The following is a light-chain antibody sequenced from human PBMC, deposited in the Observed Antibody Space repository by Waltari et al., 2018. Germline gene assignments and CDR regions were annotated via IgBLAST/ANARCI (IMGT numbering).Light chain of an antibody. Sequence: DIQMTQAPSSLSASVGHRGTTTCRASQSISRYLNGYQQKPGKAPKPLIYAASSLQSGVPSRFSGSGSGTDFTLTISSLQPEDFATYYCQQSYSTPRLTFGGGTKVEIK. J-gene: IGKJ4*01. CDR2: AAS. V-gene: IGKV1-39*01. CDR1: QSISRY. CDR3: QQSYSTPRLT.